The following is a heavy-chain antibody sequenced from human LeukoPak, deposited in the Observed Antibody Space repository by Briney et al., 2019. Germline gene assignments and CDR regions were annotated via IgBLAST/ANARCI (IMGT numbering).Heavy chain of an antibody. J-gene: IGHJ3*02. CDR2: INPIDGST. Sequence: GASVTVSCKAPGDTFTNYYMHWVRQAPGQGLEWMGIINPIDGSTSYAQKFQGRVAVTRDTSTTTVYMELSSLRSEDTALYYCARRPPKPAATDAFDIWGQGTMVTVSS. D-gene: IGHD2-2*01. V-gene: IGHV1-46*01. CDR1: GDTFTNYY. CDR3: ARRPPKPAATDAFDI.